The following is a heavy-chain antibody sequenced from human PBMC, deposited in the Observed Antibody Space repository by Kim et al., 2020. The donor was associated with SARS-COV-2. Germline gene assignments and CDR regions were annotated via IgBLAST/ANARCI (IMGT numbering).Heavy chain of an antibody. D-gene: IGHD3-16*01. CDR3: AREGGFVSLGYFQL. CDR1: GFTFSDYY. CDR2: ISTRSRYT. V-gene: IGHV3-11*05. J-gene: IGHJ1*01. Sequence: GGSLRLSCAASGFTFSDYYMSWIRQAPGKGLEWISYISTRSRYTNYADSVRGRFTVSRDDAKNSLYLQLNSLRGDDTAVYYCAREGGFVSLGYFQLWGRGTLVTVSS.